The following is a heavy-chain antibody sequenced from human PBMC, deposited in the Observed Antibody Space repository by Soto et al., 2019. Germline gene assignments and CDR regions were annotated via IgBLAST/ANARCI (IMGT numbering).Heavy chain of an antibody. V-gene: IGHV4-31*03. CDR3: ARAGVGPDGSYSTFDY. D-gene: IGHD6-13*01. CDR1: GGSISSGGYY. CDR2: IYYSGST. J-gene: IGHJ4*02. Sequence: SETLSLTCTVSGGSISSGGYYWSWIRQHPGKGLEWIGYIYYSGSTYYNPSLKSRVTISVDTSKNQFSLKLSSVTAADTAVYYCARAGVGPDGSYSTFDYWGQGTLVTVSS.